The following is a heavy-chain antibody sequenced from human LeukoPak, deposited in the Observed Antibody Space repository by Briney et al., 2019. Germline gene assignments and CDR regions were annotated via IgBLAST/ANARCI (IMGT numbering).Heavy chain of an antibody. J-gene: IGHJ4*02. D-gene: IGHD3-3*01. CDR2: INPNSGGT. CDR1: GYTFTGYY. Sequence: ASVKVSCKASGYTFTGYYMHWVRQAPGQGLEWMGWINPNSGGTNYAQKFQGRVTMTRDTSISTAYMELCRLRSDDTAVYYCARADYDFWSGYPQGYFDYWGQGTLVTVSS. V-gene: IGHV1-2*02. CDR3: ARADYDFWSGYPQGYFDY.